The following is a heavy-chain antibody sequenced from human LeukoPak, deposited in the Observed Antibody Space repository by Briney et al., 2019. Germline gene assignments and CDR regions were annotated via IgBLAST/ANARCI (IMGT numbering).Heavy chain of an antibody. CDR1: GFTFTNAC. CDR2: ITSKTEGGTT. V-gene: IGHV3-15*01. J-gene: IGHJ4*02. Sequence: GGSLRLFCAASGFTFTNACMSWVRQAPGKGLEWVGRITSKTEGGTTDYAAPVKGRFTISRDDSKNTLYLQMNSLKTEDTAVYYCTAYNYGLGFDYWGQGTLVTVSS. CDR3: TAYNYGLGFDY. D-gene: IGHD5-18*01.